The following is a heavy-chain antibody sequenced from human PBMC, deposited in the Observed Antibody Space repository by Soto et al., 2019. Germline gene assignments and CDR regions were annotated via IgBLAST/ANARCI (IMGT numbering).Heavy chain of an antibody. J-gene: IGHJ6*02. V-gene: IGHV4-34*01. CDR3: ARGRRSARYGMDV. Sequence: QVQLQQWGAGLLKPSETLSLTCAVYGGSFSGYYWSWIRQPPGKGLEWIGEINHSGSTNYNPSLKSRVTISGDTSKNQFSLKLSSVTAADTAVYYCARGRRSARYGMDVWGQGTTVTVSS. CDR2: INHSGST. CDR1: GGSFSGYY.